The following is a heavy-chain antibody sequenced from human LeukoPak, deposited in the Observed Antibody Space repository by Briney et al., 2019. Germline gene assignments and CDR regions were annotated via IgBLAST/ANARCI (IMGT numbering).Heavy chain of an antibody. J-gene: IGHJ6*03. CDR2: ISRSGGTT. Sequence: GGSLRLSCAASGFTFSSYDMTWVRQTPGKGLEWVALISRSGGTTYYADSVKGRFTISRDNSKNTLYLQLNSLRAEDTAEYYCAKRGGTESFYYFYYMDVWGKGTTVTVSS. V-gene: IGHV3-23*01. D-gene: IGHD2-15*01. CDR3: AKRGGTESFYYFYYMDV. CDR1: GFTFSSYD.